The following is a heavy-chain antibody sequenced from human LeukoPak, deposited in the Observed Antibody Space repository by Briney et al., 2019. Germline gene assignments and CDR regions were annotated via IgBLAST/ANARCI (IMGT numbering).Heavy chain of an antibody. CDR2: LYHPDST. D-gene: IGHD2-2*01. CDR1: GYPINNAHY. CDR3: ARQYDSYFYYYLDL. Sequence: SETLSLTCAVSGYPINNAHYWVWIRQPPGNGLEWIGSLYHPDSTYYNPSLKSRVTMSVDTSTNQFSLKLSFVTAADTAVYYCARQYDSYFYYYLDLWGTGTTVTASS. V-gene: IGHV4-38-2*01. J-gene: IGHJ6*03.